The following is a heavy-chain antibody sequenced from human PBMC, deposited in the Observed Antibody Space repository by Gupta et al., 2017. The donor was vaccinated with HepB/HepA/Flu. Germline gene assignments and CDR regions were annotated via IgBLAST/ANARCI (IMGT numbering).Heavy chain of an antibody. D-gene: IGHD1-26*01. CDR2: ISAYNGNT. J-gene: IGHJ6*03. Sequence: ISAYNGNTNYAQKLQGRVTMTTDTSTSTAYMELRSLRSDDTAVYYCARAVGAEDYYYYYYMDVWGKGTTVTVSS. V-gene: IGHV1-18*01. CDR3: ARAVGAEDYYYYYYMDV.